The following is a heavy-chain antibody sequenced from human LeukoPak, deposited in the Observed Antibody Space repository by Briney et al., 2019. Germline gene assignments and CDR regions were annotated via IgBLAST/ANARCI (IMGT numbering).Heavy chain of an antibody. V-gene: IGHV1-46*01. J-gene: IGHJ3*02. Sequence: ASVKVSCKASGYTFTNSYIHWVRQAPGQVLEWMGLIDPDGGNTNYAQNFQGRVTLTRDTSTSTVYMELSSLRSEDTAIYYCARIRDGYNDAYDIWGQGTVVTVSS. CDR3: ARIRDGYNDAYDI. CDR2: IDPDGGNT. D-gene: IGHD5-24*01. CDR1: GYTFTNSY.